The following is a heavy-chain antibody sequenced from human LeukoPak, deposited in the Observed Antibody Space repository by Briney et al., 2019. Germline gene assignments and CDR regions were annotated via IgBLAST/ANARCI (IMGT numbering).Heavy chain of an antibody. J-gene: IGHJ6*03. CDR2: IIPIFGTA. CDR3: ATSGLELWTYYYYYYMDV. CDR1: GYTFTSYG. V-gene: IGHV1-69*06. D-gene: IGHD1-7*01. Sequence: ASVKVSCKASGYTFTSYGISWVRQAPGQGLEWMGGIIPIFGTANYAQKFQGRVTITADKSTSTAYMELSSLRSEDTAVYYCATSGLELWTYYYYYYMDVWGKGTTVTVSS.